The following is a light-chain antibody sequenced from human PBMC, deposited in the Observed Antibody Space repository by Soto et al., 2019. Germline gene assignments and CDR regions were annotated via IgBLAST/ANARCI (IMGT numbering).Light chain of an antibody. CDR1: SSDVGGYNY. J-gene: IGLJ1*01. CDR2: DVS. CDR3: SSYTSSNTYV. V-gene: IGLV2-14*01. Sequence: QSALTQPASVSGSPRQSITISCTGTSSDVGGYNYVSWYQQHPGKVPKLIIYDVSNRPSGVSDRFSGSKSGNTASLTISGLQAEDEADYYCSSYTSSNTYVFGTGTKVTVL.